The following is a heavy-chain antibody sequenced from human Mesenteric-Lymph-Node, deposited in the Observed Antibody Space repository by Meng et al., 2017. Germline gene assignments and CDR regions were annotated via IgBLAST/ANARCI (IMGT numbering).Heavy chain of an antibody. CDR3: AANSYTYN. Sequence: GESLKISCAASGFTFSSYAMSWVRRAPGKGLEWVSSISSSSTIYYADSVKGRFTISRDNAKNSLYLQMNNLRAEDTAVYYCAANSYTYNWGQGTMVTVSS. J-gene: IGHJ4*02. V-gene: IGHV3-69-1*01. CDR2: ISSSSTI. D-gene: IGHD3-16*01. CDR1: GFTFSSYA.